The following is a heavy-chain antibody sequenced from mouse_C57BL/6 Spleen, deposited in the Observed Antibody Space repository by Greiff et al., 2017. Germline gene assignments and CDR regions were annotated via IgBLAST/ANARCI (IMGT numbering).Heavy chain of an antibody. Sequence: EVQVVESGGGLVKPGGSLKLSCAASGFTFSDYGMHWVRQAPEKGLEWVAYISSGSSTIYYADTVKGRFTISRDKAKNTLFLQMTSLRSEDTAMYYCARRLRAYFDYWGQGTTLTVSS. CDR3: ARRLRAYFDY. J-gene: IGHJ2*01. D-gene: IGHD2-4*01. CDR1: GFTFSDYG. CDR2: ISSGSSTI. V-gene: IGHV5-17*01.